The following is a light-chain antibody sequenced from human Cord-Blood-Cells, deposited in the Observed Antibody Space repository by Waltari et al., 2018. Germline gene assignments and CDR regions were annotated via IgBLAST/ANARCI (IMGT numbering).Light chain of an antibody. CDR1: QCVLYSSNNKNY. CDR2: WAS. V-gene: IGKV4-1*01. J-gene: IGKJ5*01. CDR3: QQYYSTPIT. Sequence: DIVMTQSPDSLAVSLGERATINCKSSQCVLYSSNNKNYLAWYQQKPGQPPNLLIYWASTRETGVPDRFSGSGSGTDFTLTISSLQAEDVAVYYCQQYYSTPITFGQGTRLEIK.